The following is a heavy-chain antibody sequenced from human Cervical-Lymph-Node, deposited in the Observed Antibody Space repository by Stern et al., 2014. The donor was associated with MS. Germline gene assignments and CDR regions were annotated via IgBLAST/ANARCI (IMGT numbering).Heavy chain of an antibody. D-gene: IGHD3-22*01. CDR2: ISGSGGSI. CDR3: AKQYFDSSGYSYYYGMDV. Sequence: EVQLVESGGDLVQPGGSLRLSWAASGFTFNKYAMNWVRQAPGQGLEWVSTISGSGGSIYYADPVQGRFTISSYNSENTLYLQMHSLRAEDTAIYYCAKQYFDSSGYSYYYGMDVWGQGTTVTVSS. CDR1: GFTFNKYA. J-gene: IGHJ6*02. V-gene: IGHV3-23*04.